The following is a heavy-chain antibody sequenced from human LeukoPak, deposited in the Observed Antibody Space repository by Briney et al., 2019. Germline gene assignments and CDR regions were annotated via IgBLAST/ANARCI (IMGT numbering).Heavy chain of an antibody. CDR1: GYTLTELS. Sequence: ASVKVSCKVSGYTLTELSMHWVRQAPGKGLEWMGGFDPEDGETIYAQKFQGRVTMTEDTSTDTAYMELSSLRSEDTAVYYCATDLIHLRRPYYYDSDLRDYWGQGTLVTVSS. J-gene: IGHJ4*02. V-gene: IGHV1-24*01. CDR2: FDPEDGET. CDR3: ATDLIHLRRPYYYDSDLRDY. D-gene: IGHD3-22*01.